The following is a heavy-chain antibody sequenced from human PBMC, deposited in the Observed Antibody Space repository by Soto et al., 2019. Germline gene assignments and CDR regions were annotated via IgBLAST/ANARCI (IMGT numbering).Heavy chain of an antibody. D-gene: IGHD3-22*01. J-gene: IGHJ6*02. CDR1: GFTFSSYG. V-gene: IGHV3-33*01. CDR2: IWYDGSNK. CDR3: ARDLVRYYDMGGMDV. Sequence: QVQLVESGGGVVQPGRSLRLSCAASGFTFSSYGMHWVRQAPGKGLEWVAVIWYDGSNKYYADSVKGRFTISRDNSKNTLYLRMNSLRAEDTAVYYCARDLVRYYDMGGMDVWGQGTTVTVSS.